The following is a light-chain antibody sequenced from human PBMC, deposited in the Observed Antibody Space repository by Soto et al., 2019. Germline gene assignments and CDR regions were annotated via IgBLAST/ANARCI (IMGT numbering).Light chain of an antibody. CDR3: QKYNVAPFT. V-gene: IGKV1-27*01. J-gene: IGKJ3*01. CDR2: AAS. CDR1: KGIAKS. Sequence: DIQMTKSPSSLSASVGDRVTITCRASKGIAKSLAWYQQKPGKVPKLLIYAASTLEPGVPSRFSGSGFGTDFTLSISSLQPEDFATYYCQKYNVAPFTFGPGTKVEIK.